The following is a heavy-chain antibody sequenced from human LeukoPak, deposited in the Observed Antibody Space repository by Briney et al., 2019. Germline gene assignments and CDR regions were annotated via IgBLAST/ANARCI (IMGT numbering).Heavy chain of an antibody. CDR1: GFTFSSYS. J-gene: IGHJ6*04. CDR2: ISSSSYI. CDR3: AILLVVPAALDYYYGMDV. Sequence: SGGSLRLSCAASGFTFSSYSMNWVRQAPGKGLEWVSSISSSSYIYYADSVKGRFTISRDNAKNSLYLQMNSLRAEDTAVYYCAILLVVPAALDYYYGMDVWGKGTTVTVSS. V-gene: IGHV3-21*01. D-gene: IGHD2-2*01.